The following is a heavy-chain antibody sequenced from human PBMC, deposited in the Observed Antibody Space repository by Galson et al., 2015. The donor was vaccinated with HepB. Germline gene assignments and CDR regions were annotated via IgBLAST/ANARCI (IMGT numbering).Heavy chain of an antibody. CDR1: GFTFSSYA. D-gene: IGHD1-1*01. V-gene: IGHV3-23*01. Sequence: SLRLSCAASGFTFSSYAMTWVRQAPGKGLEWVSAISGGGGSAYYADSVKGRFTISRDNSKNTLYLQMNSLRAEDTAVYYCAKLRTTGTTNHDAFDIWGRGTMVTVSS. J-gene: IGHJ3*02. CDR2: ISGGGGSA. CDR3: AKLRTTGTTNHDAFDI.